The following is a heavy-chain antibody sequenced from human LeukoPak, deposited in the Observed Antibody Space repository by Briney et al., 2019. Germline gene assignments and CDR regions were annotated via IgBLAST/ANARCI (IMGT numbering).Heavy chain of an antibody. CDR2: ISWNSGSI. D-gene: IGHD6-13*01. V-gene: IGHV3-9*01. Sequence: GGSLRLSCAASGFTFDDYAMHWVRHAPGKGLEWVSGISWNSGSIGYADSVKGRFTISRDNAKNSLYLQMNSLRAEDTALYYCARIAAAGRDYWGQGTLVTVSS. CDR3: ARIAAAGRDY. CDR1: GFTFDDYA. J-gene: IGHJ4*02.